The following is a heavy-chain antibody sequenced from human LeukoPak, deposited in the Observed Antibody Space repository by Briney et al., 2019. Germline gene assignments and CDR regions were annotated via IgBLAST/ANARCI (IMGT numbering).Heavy chain of an antibody. V-gene: IGHV3-11*01. Sequence: GGSLRLSCAASGFTFSDYYMSWMRQAPGEGLVWGSYISCSGSTIYYAASVKGRLTISKDNAKNSLYLQMNSLRAEDTAVYYCARDYRTGFDYWGQGTLVTVSS. CDR1: GFTFSDYY. CDR3: ARDYRTGFDY. J-gene: IGHJ4*02. CDR2: ISCSGSTI. D-gene: IGHD7-27*01.